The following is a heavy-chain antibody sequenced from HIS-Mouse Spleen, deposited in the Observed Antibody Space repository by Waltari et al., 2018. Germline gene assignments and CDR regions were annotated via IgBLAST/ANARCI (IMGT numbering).Heavy chain of an antibody. D-gene: IGHD1-26*01. CDR1: GCSLSSSSSY. CDR3: ARDRELYFDY. CDR2: IYYSGST. V-gene: IGHV4-39*07. J-gene: IGHJ4*02. Sequence: QLQLQESGPGLVTPSETLSLTCTVPGCSLSSSSSYWGWIRQPPGKGLEWIGSIYYSGSTYYNPSLKSRVTISVDTSKNQFSLKLSSVTAADTAVYYCARDRELYFDYWGQGTLVTVSS.